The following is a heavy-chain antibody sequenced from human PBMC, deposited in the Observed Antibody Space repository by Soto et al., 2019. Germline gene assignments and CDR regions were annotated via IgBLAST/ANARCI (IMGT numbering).Heavy chain of an antibody. V-gene: IGHV4-34*01. CDR1: GGSFSGYY. Sequence: SETLSLTCAVYGGSFSGYYWSWIRQPPGKGLEWIGEINHSGSTNYNPSLKSRVTISVDTSKNQFSLKLSSVTAAHTAVYYCARASSYGLNWGYDPHPLDYWGQGTLVTVSS. CDR3: ARASSYGLNWGYDPHPLDY. J-gene: IGHJ4*02. CDR2: INHSGST. D-gene: IGHD5-12*01.